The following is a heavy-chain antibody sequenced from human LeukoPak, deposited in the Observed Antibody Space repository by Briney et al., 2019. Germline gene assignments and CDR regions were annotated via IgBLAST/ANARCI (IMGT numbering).Heavy chain of an antibody. D-gene: IGHD3-10*01. V-gene: IGHV3-30-3*01. CDR2: TSYDGNKK. CDR3: ARDEMVRGVITHYFDY. J-gene: IGHJ4*02. CDR1: GFTFSRYA. Sequence: PGGSLRLSCAASGFTFSRYAMHWVRQAPGEGLEWVAVTSYDGNKKYYADSVKGRFTISRDNSKNTLYLQMNSLRAEDTAVYYCARDEMVRGVITHYFDYWGQGTLVTVSS.